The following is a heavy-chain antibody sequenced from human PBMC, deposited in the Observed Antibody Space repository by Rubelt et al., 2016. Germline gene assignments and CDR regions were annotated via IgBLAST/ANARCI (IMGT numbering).Heavy chain of an antibody. D-gene: IGHD3-10*01. J-gene: IGHJ4*02. V-gene: IGHV1-3*01. Sequence: QVHLVQSGAEVKKPGASVKISCKASGYTFSTYPIHWVRQAPGQRLEWMGWINAGNGNTEFSQRFRDRVTITRDTYAGKVQLELSSLRFEDTAVYFCARVTNVGVRVIDYWGQGTLVAVSS. CDR1: GYTFSTYP. CDR3: ARVTNVGVRVIDY. CDR2: INAGNGNT.